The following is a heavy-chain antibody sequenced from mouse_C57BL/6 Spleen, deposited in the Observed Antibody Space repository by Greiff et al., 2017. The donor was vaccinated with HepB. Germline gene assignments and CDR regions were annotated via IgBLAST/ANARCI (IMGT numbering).Heavy chain of an antibody. D-gene: IGHD1-1*01. CDR1: GFTFSDYG. J-gene: IGHJ2*01. CDR3: ASHYYGSTYFDY. CDR2: ISSGSSTI. Sequence: EVKLEESGGGLVKPGGSLKLSCAASGFTFSDYGMHWVRQAPEKGLEWVAYISSGSSTIYYADTVKGRFTISRDNAKNTLFLQMTSLRSEDTAMYYCASHYYGSTYFDYWGQGTTLTVSS. V-gene: IGHV5-17*01.